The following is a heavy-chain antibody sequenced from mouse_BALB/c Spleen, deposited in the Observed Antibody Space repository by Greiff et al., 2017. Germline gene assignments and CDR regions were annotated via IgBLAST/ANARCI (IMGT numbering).Heavy chain of an antibody. CDR1: GFSLTSYD. CDR2: IWTGGGT. V-gene: IGHV2-9-2*01. CDR3: VRDRYRYDGEGYAMDY. D-gene: IGHD2-14*01. J-gene: IGHJ4*01. Sequence: VKLMESGPGLVAPSQSLSITCTVSGFSLTSYDISWIRQPPGKGLEWLGVIWTGGGTNYNSAFMSRLSISKDNSKSQVFLKMNSLQTDDTAIYYCVRDRYRYDGEGYAMDYWGQGTSVTVSS.